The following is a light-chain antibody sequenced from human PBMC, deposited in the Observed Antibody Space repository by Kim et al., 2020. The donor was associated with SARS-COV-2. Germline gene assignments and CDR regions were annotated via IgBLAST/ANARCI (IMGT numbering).Light chain of an antibody. J-gene: IGKJ2*01. V-gene: IGKV1-5*03. CDR3: QQYKSFPYT. CDR1: QSFGNW. Sequence: GDTVHINCRASQSFGNWLAWFQQTPGRAPRVLIYKASNLETGVPSRFSGSGSETDFTLPIRNLQPEDIATYYCQQYKSFPYTFGQGTNLEI. CDR2: KAS.